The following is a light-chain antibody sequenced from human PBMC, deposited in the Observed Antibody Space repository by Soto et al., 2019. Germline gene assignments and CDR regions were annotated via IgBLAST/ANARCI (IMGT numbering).Light chain of an antibody. CDR3: TSYTSSSTLV. V-gene: IGLV2-14*01. Sequence: QSALTQPLYVYGSPRQSINLSCTGTSSDVGTYNYVSWYQQHAGKVPKLMIYDVSNRPSGVSDRFSGSKSGNTASLTISGLQADDEADYYCTSYTSSSTLVFGGGTKLTVL. CDR2: DVS. J-gene: IGLJ2*01. CDR1: SSDVGTYNY.